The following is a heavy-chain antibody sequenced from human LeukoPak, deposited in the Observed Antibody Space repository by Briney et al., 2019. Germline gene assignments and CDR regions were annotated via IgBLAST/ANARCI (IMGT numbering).Heavy chain of an antibody. CDR1: GFPFSSYW. Sequence: GGSLRLSCAASGFPFSSYWMHWVRQAPGKGLLWVSRIYNDGSRTTYADSVKGRFTISRDNAKNSLYLQMNSLRDEDAALYYCARDWYYSDRYPNAFDIWGQGTMVTVSS. CDR2: IYNDGSRT. CDR3: ARDWYYSDRYPNAFDI. J-gene: IGHJ3*02. D-gene: IGHD3-22*01. V-gene: IGHV3-74*01.